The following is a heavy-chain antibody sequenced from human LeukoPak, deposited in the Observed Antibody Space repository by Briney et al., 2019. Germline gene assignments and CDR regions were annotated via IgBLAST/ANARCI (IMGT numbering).Heavy chain of an antibody. V-gene: IGHV4-30-2*01. D-gene: IGHD5-18*01. J-gene: IGHJ4*02. Sequence: SETLSLTCAVSGGSISSGGYSWSWIRQPPGKGLEWIGYIYHSGSTYYNPSLKSRVTISVDRSKNQFSLKLSSVTAADTAVYYCARVDTAVLTFDYWGQGTLVTVSS. CDR3: ARVDTAVLTFDY. CDR1: GGSISSGGYS. CDR2: IYHSGST.